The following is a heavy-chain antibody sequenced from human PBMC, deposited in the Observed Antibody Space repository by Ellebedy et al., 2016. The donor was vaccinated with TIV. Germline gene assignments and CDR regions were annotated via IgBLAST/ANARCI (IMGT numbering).Heavy chain of an antibody. CDR1: GFPSSSYW. CDR2: IKNDGSET. V-gene: IGHV3-7*01. Sequence: PGGSLRLSCVASGFPSSSYWMSWARQAPGKGLEWVGVIKNDGSETYYGDSVKGRFTISRDNAKNSLDLQMNSLRAEDSAVYFCARDWGDVWGQGTTVTVSS. D-gene: IGHD3-16*01. J-gene: IGHJ6*02. CDR3: ARDWGDV.